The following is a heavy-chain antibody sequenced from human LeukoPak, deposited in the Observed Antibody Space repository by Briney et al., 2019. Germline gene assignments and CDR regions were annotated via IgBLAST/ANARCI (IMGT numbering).Heavy chain of an antibody. V-gene: IGHV3-33*01. D-gene: IGHD6-19*01. CDR3: SRDWSTSIAVACTGFYYYYYGMDV. Sequence: PGGSLRLSCAAYGFTFSSYGMHWVRQAPGKGLEWVAVIWYDGSNKYYADSVKGRFTISRDNSKNTLYLQMNSLRAEDTAVYYNSRDWSTSIAVACTGFYYYYYGMDVWGQGTTVTVSS. CDR1: GFTFSSYG. J-gene: IGHJ6*02. CDR2: IWYDGSNK.